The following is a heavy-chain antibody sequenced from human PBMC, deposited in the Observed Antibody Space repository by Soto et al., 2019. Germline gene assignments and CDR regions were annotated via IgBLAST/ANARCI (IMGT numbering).Heavy chain of an antibody. J-gene: IGHJ4*02. D-gene: IGHD3-10*01. V-gene: IGHV3-33*01. Sequence: GGSLRLSCAASGFTFSSYAMHWVRQPPGRGLEWLAVIWYDGSKKYYADSVKGRFTISRDNSKNTQDLQMNSLRDEDTAVYYCARDPAYYYGSVSVPTQWGQGTLVTVSS. CDR3: ARDPAYYYGSVSVPTQ. CDR1: GFTFSSYA. CDR2: IWYDGSKK.